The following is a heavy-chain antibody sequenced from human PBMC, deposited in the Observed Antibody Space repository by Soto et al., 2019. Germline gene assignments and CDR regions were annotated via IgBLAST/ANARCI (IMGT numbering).Heavy chain of an antibody. CDR3: ARDVYGAAAGTLYAWFDP. D-gene: IGHD6-13*01. CDR1: GYTFTSYG. Sequence: QVQLVQSGAEVKKPGASVKVSCKASGYTFTSYGISWVRQAPGQGLEWMGWISTYNGNTNYAQKLQGRVTMTTDTSTSTAYMELRSLRSDDTAVYYCARDVYGAAAGTLYAWFDPWGQGTLVTVSS. CDR2: ISTYNGNT. J-gene: IGHJ5*02. V-gene: IGHV1-18*01.